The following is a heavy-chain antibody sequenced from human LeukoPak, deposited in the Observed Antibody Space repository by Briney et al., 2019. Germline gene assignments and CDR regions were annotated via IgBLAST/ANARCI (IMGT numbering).Heavy chain of an antibody. CDR3: ARGLLDYDSSGYYYPEDY. V-gene: IGHV3-21*01. CDR1: GFTFSSYS. Sequence: PGGSLRLSCAASGFTFSSYSMNWVRQAPGKGLEWVSSISSSSSYIYYADSVKGRFTISRDNAKNSLYLQMNSLRAEDTAVYYRARGLLDYDSSGYYYPEDYWGQGTLVTVSS. CDR2: ISSSSSYI. D-gene: IGHD3-22*01. J-gene: IGHJ4*02.